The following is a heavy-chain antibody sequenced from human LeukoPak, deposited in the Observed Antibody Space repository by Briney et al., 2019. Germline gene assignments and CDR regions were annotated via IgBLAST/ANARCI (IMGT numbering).Heavy chain of an antibody. Sequence: SETLSLTCAVYGGSFSGYYWSWIRQPPGKGLEWIGEIKNKGSTDYNPSLKSRVTISVDTSKNQFSLKLSSVTAADTAVYYCACYSNIAVVDELPAAIGGTWFDPWGQGTLVTVSS. V-gene: IGHV4-34*01. D-gene: IGHD2-2*02. CDR1: GGSFSGYY. CDR2: IKNKGST. J-gene: IGHJ5*02. CDR3: ACYSNIAVVDELPAAIGGTWFDP.